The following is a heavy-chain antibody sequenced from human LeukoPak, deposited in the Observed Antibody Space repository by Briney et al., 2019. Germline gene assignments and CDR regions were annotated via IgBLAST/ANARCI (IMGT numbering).Heavy chain of an antibody. V-gene: IGHV3-64*01. Sequence: PGGSLRLSCAATGFILSTHAMHWARHAPRKGLEYVSAISSNGGSTYYANSVKGRFTISRDNSKNTLYLKIGSLRAEDMAVYYCARRGSYYGDSMDCWGQGTLVTVSS. J-gene: IGHJ4*02. CDR1: GFILSTHA. CDR2: ISSNGGST. CDR3: ARRGSYYGDSMDC. D-gene: IGHD1-26*01.